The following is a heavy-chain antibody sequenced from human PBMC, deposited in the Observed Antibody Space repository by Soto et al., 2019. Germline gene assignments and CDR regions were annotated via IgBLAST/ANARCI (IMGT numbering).Heavy chain of an antibody. CDR2: IDPSDSYT. D-gene: IGHD6-13*01. V-gene: IGHV5-10-1*01. Sequence: PGESLKISCKGSGYSCTSYWISWVRQMPGKGLEWMGRIDPSDSYTNYSPSFQGHVTISADKSISTAYLQWSSLKASDTAMYYCARRLYTAAAGYYYGMDVWGQGTTVTVSS. CDR1: GYSCTSYW. CDR3: ARRLYTAAAGYYYGMDV. J-gene: IGHJ6*02.